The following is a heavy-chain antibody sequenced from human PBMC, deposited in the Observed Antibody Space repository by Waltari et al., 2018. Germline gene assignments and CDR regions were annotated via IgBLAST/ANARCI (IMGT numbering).Heavy chain of an antibody. V-gene: IGHV1-18*01. CDR2: ISTYQGNT. CDR1: GYTFTSYG. J-gene: IGHJ4*02. D-gene: IGHD4-17*01. Sequence: QVQLVQSGAAMKKPGASLNVSCKAAGYTFTSYGVSWVRQAPGQGLEWMGWISTYQGNTNYAEKLQDRVTMTTDSSTNTAYMELRSLRSDDTAVYYCARVDGDYIDYWGQGTLVTVSS. CDR3: ARVDGDYIDY.